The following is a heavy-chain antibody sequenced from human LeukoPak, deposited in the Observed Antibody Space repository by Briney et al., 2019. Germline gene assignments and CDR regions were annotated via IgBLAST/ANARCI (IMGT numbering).Heavy chain of an antibody. D-gene: IGHD5-24*01. J-gene: IGHJ4*02. Sequence: SETVSPTCTVSGDSISGIYWSWFRQPAGKGLEWIGRIYAQGATNYNPSLKSRVTLSLDTSKNQFSLRLSSVTDADTAVYYCARDGDGKIYWGQGSLVTVSS. V-gene: IGHV4-4*07. CDR1: GDSISGIY. CDR3: ARDGDGKIY. CDR2: IYAQGAT.